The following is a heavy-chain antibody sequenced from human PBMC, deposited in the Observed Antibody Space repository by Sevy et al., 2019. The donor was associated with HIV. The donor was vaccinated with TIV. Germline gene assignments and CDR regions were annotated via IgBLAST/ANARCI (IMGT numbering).Heavy chain of an antibody. D-gene: IGHD4-17*01. CDR1: GFAFSNYS. Sequence: GGSLRLSCAASGFAFSNYSAMHWVRQAPGKGLEWVALIAYDGSDKYYADSVKGRFTISRDNFKNTLFLQMNSLTTEDTAVYYCARPRANYVDHYFFYAMDVWGQGATVTVSS. J-gene: IGHJ6*02. V-gene: IGHV3-30-3*01. CDR3: ARPRANYVDHYFFYAMDV. CDR2: IAYDGSDK.